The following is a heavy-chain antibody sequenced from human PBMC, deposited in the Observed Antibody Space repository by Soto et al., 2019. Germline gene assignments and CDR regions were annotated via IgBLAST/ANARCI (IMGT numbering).Heavy chain of an antibody. CDR1: GVSITSYF. CDR3: ARGVGSSPPRY. CDR2: ISFSGAT. V-gene: IGHV4-59*01. J-gene: IGHJ4*02. Sequence: SETLSLTCTVSGVSITSYFWSWIRQTPGKGLDWIGSISFSGATYSNPSLKGRAALSVDTSENHLSLTLNSVTSADTAVYYCARGVGSSPPRYWGRGTLVTVSS. D-gene: IGHD1-26*01.